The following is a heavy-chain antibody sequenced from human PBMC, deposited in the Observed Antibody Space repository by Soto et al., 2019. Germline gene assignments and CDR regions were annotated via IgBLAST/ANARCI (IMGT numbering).Heavy chain of an antibody. Sequence: QVQLVQSGAEVKKPGASVKVSCKASGYTFTSYAMHWVRQAPGQRLEWMGWINAGNGNTKYSQKFQGRVTITRDTSASTAYMELSSLRSEDTAVYYCARGGPDIVVVPAAMGSSYYYYDGMDVWGQGTTVTVSS. CDR3: ARGGPDIVVVPAAMGSSYYYYDGMDV. CDR2: INAGNGNT. CDR1: GYTFTSYA. J-gene: IGHJ6*02. V-gene: IGHV1-3*01. D-gene: IGHD2-2*01.